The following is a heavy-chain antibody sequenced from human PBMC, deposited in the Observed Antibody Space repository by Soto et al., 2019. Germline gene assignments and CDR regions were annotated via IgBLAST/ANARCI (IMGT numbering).Heavy chain of an antibody. CDR1: GGSINTFY. J-gene: IGHJ4*02. D-gene: IGHD5-12*01. CDR3: AREGSYSAYNFAHGIQLCSFDF. Sequence: SETLSLTCTVSGGSINTFYWSWVRQPAGKGLGWIGRIFSSGSTSFNPSLESRVAMSVDTSKNHFSLNLSYVTAADMAVYYCAREGSYSAYNFAHGIQLCSFDFWGQGALVTVSS. CDR2: IFSSGST. V-gene: IGHV4-4*07.